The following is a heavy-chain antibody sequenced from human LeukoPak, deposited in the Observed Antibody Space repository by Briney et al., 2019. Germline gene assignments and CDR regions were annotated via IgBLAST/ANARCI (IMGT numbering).Heavy chain of an antibody. J-gene: IGHJ4*02. V-gene: IGHV3-21*01. Sequence: GGSLRLSCAASGFTFSSYSMNWVRQAPGKGLEWVSSISSSSSYIYYADSVKGRFTISRDNAKNSLYLQMNSLRAEDTALYYCARETYSSNWYEVGVDYWGQGTLVTVSS. D-gene: IGHD6-13*01. CDR3: ARETYSSNWYEVGVDY. CDR2: ISSSSSYI. CDR1: GFTFSSYS.